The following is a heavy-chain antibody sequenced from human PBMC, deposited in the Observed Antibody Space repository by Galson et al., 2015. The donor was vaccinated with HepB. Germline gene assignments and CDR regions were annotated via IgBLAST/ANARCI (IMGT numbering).Heavy chain of an antibody. J-gene: IGHJ4*02. D-gene: IGHD3-9*01. CDR2: ISYDGSNK. V-gene: IGHV3-30*04. CDR3: ARGGGILTGYYNGEYFDY. CDR1: GFTFGSYA. Sequence: SLRLSCAASGFTFGSYAMHWVRQAPGKGLEWVAVISYDGSNKYYADSVKGRFTISRDNSKNTLYLQMNSLRAEDTAVYYCARGGGILTGYYNGEYFDYWGQGTLVTVSS.